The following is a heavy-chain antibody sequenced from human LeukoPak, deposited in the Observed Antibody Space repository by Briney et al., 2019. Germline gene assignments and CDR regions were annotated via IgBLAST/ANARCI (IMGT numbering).Heavy chain of an antibody. CDR3: ARDNGPISGSRHIDY. V-gene: IGHV1-18*01. J-gene: IGHJ4*02. D-gene: IGHD1-26*01. CDR2: ISAYNGNT. Sequence: GASVKVSCKASGYAFTSYGISWVRQAPGQGLERMGWISAYNGNTNYVQKLQGRVTMTTDTSTSTVYMELRSLRSDDTAVYYCARDNGPISGSRHIDYWGQGTLVTVSS. CDR1: GYAFTSYG.